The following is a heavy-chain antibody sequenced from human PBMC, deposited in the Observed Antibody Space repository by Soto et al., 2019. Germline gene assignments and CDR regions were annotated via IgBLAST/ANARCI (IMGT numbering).Heavy chain of an antibody. Sequence: ASEKVSCKASGYTFTSYGISWVRQAPGQGLEWMGWISAYNGNTNYAQKLQGRVTMTTDTSTSTAYMELRSLRSDDTAVYYCARDLDPYYDILTGHPGPPDFDYWGQGTLVPVSS. J-gene: IGHJ4*02. V-gene: IGHV1-18*01. D-gene: IGHD3-9*01. CDR2: ISAYNGNT. CDR1: GYTFTSYG. CDR3: ARDLDPYYDILTGHPGPPDFDY.